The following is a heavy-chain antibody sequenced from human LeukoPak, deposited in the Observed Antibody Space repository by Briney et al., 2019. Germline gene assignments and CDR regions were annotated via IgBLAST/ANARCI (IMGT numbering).Heavy chain of an antibody. Sequence: GGSLRLSCAASGFTFSTYWMHWVRQAPGKGLVWVSRISSDGSISGYADSVKGRFTFSRDNAKNTLYLEMNSLRAEDTAVYYCARIKVGATGIDYWGPGTLVTVSS. CDR1: GFTFSTYW. CDR3: ARIKVGATGIDY. D-gene: IGHD1-26*01. V-gene: IGHV3-74*01. CDR2: ISSDGSIS. J-gene: IGHJ4*02.